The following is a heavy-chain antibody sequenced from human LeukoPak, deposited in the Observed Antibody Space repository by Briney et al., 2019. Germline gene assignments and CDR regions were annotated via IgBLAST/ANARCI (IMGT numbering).Heavy chain of an antibody. V-gene: IGHV3-21*01. CDR3: ARVGCRGGSCSSRGDYYYGMDV. J-gene: IGHJ6*02. D-gene: IGHD2-15*01. CDR2: ISSSGSFI. CDR1: GFTFSSYS. Sequence: KAGGSLRLSCAASGFTFSSYSMNWVRQAPGKGLKWVSSISSSGSFISYPDSVKGRFTISRDNAKNALFLQMNSLRAEDTAVYYCARVGCRGGSCSSRGDYYYGMDVWGQGTTVTVSS.